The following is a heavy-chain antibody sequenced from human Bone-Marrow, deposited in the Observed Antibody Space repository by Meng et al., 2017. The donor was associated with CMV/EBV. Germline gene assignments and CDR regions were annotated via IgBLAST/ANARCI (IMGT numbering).Heavy chain of an antibody. D-gene: IGHD6-19*01. CDR3: ARPWYSSGWIDY. CDR1: GFTFSSYA. CDR2: IYSAGNA. Sequence: GESLKISCAASGFTFSSYAMSWVRQAPGKGLEWVSTIYSAGNAFYADSVKGRFTISRDNAKNSLYLQMNSLRAEDTAVYYCARPWYSSGWIDYWGQGTLVTVSS. J-gene: IGHJ4*02. V-gene: IGHV3-23*05.